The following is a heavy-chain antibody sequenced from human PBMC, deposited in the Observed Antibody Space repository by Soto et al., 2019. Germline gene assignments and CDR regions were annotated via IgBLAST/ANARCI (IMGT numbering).Heavy chain of an antibody. J-gene: IGHJ6*02. D-gene: IGHD3-3*01. CDR2: IYYSGST. V-gene: IGHV4-39*01. Sequence: SETLSLTCTVSGGCISSSSYYWGWIRQPPGKGLEWIGSIYYSGSTYYNPSLKSRVTISVDTSKNQFSLKLSSVTAADTAVYYCARHYYDFWSARQYYYYGMDVWGQGTTVTVSS. CDR3: ARHYYDFWSARQYYYYGMDV. CDR1: GGCISSSSYY.